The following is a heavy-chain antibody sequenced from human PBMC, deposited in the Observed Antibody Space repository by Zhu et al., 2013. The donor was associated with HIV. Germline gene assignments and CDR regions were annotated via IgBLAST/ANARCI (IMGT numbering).Heavy chain of an antibody. CDR2: ISTYNGNA. CDR1: GYTFINYG. D-gene: IGHD2-21*01. J-gene: IGHJ6*02. V-gene: IGHV1-18*04. CDR3: ARDDGGNSAYYYGMDI. Sequence: QLLQSGTEIKRPGASVTVSCTASGYTFINYGITWVRQAPGQGLEWLGWISTYNGNATYAQKLQDRVTMTTQTSRRTVYMELRSLKSDDTAVYYCARDDGGNSAYYYGMDIWGQGTTVTVSS.